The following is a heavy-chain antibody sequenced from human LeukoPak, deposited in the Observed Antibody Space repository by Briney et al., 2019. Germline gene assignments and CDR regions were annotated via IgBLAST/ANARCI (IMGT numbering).Heavy chain of an antibody. CDR3: NTYYYGSGSYPWYYYGMDV. D-gene: IGHD3-10*01. CDR2: IYYSGST. Sequence: SETLSLTCTVSGGSISSGGYYWSWIRQHPGKGLEWIRYIYYSGSTYYNPSLKSRVTISVDTSKNQFSLKLSSVTAADTAVYYCNTYYYGSGSYPWYYYGMDVWGQGTTVTVSS. J-gene: IGHJ6*02. V-gene: IGHV4-31*03. CDR1: GGSISSGGYY.